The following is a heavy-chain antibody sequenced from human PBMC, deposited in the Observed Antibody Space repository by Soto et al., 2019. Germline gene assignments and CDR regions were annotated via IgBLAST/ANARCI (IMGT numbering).Heavy chain of an antibody. CDR3: AGAIGSSSQWGYYYYGMDV. CDR1: GGTFSSYA. J-gene: IGHJ6*02. Sequence: QVQLVQSGAEVKKPGSSVKVSCKASGGTFSSYAISWVRQAPGQGLEWMGGIIPIFGTANYAQKFQGRVTITADESTSTAYMELSSLSAEDTAVYYCAGAIGSSSQWGYYYYGMDVWGQGTTVTVSS. CDR2: IIPIFGTA. D-gene: IGHD6-6*01. V-gene: IGHV1-69*01.